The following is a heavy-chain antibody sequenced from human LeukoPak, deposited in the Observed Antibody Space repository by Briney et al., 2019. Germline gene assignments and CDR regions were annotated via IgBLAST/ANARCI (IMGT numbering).Heavy chain of an antibody. V-gene: IGHV3-30-3*01. CDR3: ARDREGSSGWYAPDY. D-gene: IGHD6-19*01. Sequence: GGSLRLSCAASGFTFSSYAMHWVRQAPGKGLEWVAIISYDGSNKYYADSVKGRFTISRDNSKNTLFLQLNSLRDEDTAVYYCARDREGSSGWYAPDYWGQGTLVTVSS. J-gene: IGHJ4*02. CDR1: GFTFSSYA. CDR2: ISYDGSNK.